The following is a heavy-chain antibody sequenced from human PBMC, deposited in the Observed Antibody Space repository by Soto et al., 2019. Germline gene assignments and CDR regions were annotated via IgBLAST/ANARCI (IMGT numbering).Heavy chain of an antibody. CDR2: INHSGST. V-gene: IGHV4-34*01. J-gene: IGHJ6*04. Sequence: SETLSLTCAVYGGSFSGYYWSWIRQPPGKGLEWIGEINHSGSTNYNPSLKSRVTISVDTSKNQFSLKLSSVTAADKDVYYCARGPRQHLVRGVLLSEGYGMDVWGKGTTVTVSS. CDR1: GGSFSGYY. CDR3: ARGPRQHLVRGVLLSEGYGMDV. D-gene: IGHD3-10*01.